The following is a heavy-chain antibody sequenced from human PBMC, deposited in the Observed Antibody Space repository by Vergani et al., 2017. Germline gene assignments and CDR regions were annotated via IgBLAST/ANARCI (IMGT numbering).Heavy chain of an antibody. D-gene: IGHD6-6*01. Sequence: QLQLQESGPGLVKPSETLSLICTVSGGSISSNSYYWGWIRQPPGKGLEWIGRMYSSGSTYYNPSLKSRVTISVDPSKNQFSLKLRSVTAADTAVYYCARYSSSLRAYYVGMDVWGQGTTVTVSS. V-gene: IGHV4-39*01. J-gene: IGHJ6*02. CDR1: GGSISSNSYY. CDR2: MYSSGST. CDR3: ARYSSSLRAYYVGMDV.